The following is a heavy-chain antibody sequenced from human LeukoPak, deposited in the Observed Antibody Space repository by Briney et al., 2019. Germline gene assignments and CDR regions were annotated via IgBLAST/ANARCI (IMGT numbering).Heavy chain of an antibody. CDR1: GYSFTSYW. V-gene: IGHV5-51*01. J-gene: IGHJ4*02. CDR3: ARQGQWLAPDY. D-gene: IGHD6-19*01. CDR2: IYPGDSDT. Sequence: GESQKISCKGSGYSFTSYWIAWVRQMPGKGLEWMGIIYPGDSDTRYSLSFQGQVTISADKSISTAYLQWSSLKASDTAMYYCARQGQWLAPDYWGQGTLVTVSS.